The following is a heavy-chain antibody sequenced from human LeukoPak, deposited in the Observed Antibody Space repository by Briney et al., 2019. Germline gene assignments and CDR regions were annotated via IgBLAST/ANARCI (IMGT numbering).Heavy chain of an antibody. D-gene: IGHD5-18*01. V-gene: IGHV4-34*01. CDR3: ARDSGCSYGTGYFDY. J-gene: IGHJ4*02. CDR2: IYHSGST. Sequence: PSETLSLTCAVYGGSFSGYYWSWIRQPPGKGLEWIGYIYHSGSTYYNPSLKSRVTISVDRSKNQFSLKLSSVTAADTAVYYCARDSGCSYGTGYFDYWGQGTLVTVSS. CDR1: GGSFSGYY.